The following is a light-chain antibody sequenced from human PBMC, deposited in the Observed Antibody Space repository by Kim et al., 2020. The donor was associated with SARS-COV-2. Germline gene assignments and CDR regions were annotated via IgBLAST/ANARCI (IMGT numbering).Light chain of an antibody. V-gene: IGLV3-9*01. J-gene: IGLJ1*01. CDR3: QVWDSSTYV. Sequence: VALGQKARITCGGNNIGSKNVNWYQQKPGQAPVLVIYRDSNRPSGIPERFSGSNSGNTATLTISRAQAGDEADYYCQVWDSSTYVFGTGTKVTVL. CDR2: RDS. CDR1: NIGSKN.